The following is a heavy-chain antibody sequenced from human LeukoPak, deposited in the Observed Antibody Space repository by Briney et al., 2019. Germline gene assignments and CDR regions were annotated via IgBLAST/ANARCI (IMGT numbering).Heavy chain of an antibody. CDR2: IRGKAYGGTT. CDR3: TRVYQWFGGSYYFDY. J-gene: IGHJ4*02. V-gene: IGHV3-49*04. D-gene: IGHD3-10*01. CDR1: GFTFGDYA. Sequence: GGSLRLSCTASGFTFGDYAMSWVRQAPGKGLEWVGFIRGKAYGGTTEYAASVKGRFTISRDDSKSIAYLQMNSLKTEDTAVYYCTRVYQWFGGSYYFDYWGQGTLVTVSS.